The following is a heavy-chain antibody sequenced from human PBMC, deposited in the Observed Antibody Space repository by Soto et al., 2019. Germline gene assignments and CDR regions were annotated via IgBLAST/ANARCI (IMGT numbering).Heavy chain of an antibody. CDR3: AHAYGGRSLY. J-gene: IGHJ4*02. V-gene: IGHV2-5*02. CDR1: GFSLSTDRVG. Sequence: QITLKESGPTLVKPTQTLTLTCTFSGFSLSTDRVGVGWIRQPPGKALDWLAVIYWDDSKTYSPSLKSRLTTTTATSKNQVVLTMTNMDPVDTATYYCAHAYGGRSLYWGQGTLVTVSS. D-gene: IGHD1-26*01. CDR2: IYWDDSK.